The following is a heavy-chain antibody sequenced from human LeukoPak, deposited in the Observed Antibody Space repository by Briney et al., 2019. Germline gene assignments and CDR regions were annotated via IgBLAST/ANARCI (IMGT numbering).Heavy chain of an antibody. V-gene: IGHV1-69*02. CDR1: GGTFSSYT. D-gene: IGHD2-2*01. Sequence: ASVKVSCKASGGTFSSYTISWARQAPGQGLEWMGRIIPILGIANYAQKFQGRVTITTDKSTSTAYMEPRSLRSEDTAVYYCARGGYVDAFDIWGQGTMVTVS. J-gene: IGHJ3*02. CDR2: IIPILGIA. CDR3: ARGGYVDAFDI.